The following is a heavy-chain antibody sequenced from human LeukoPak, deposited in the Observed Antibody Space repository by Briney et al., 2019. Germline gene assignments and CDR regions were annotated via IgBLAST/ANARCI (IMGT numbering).Heavy chain of an antibody. CDR3: ARDHYGSGSYKAYFDY. V-gene: IGHV4-4*07. CDR2: VYSSGAT. D-gene: IGHD3-10*01. J-gene: IGHJ4*01. CDR1: DASVTTYS. Sequence: NSSETLSLTCTVSDASVTTYSWSWLRQPAGQGLEWIGRVYSSGATKYNASLKSRVTISADTSKNQFSLKLPSVTAADTAVYYCARDHYGSGSYKAYFDYWGHGIQVTVSS.